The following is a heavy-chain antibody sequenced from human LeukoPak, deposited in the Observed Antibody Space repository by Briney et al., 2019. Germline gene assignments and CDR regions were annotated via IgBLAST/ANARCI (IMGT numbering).Heavy chain of an antibody. CDR2: IYYSGST. CDR3: ARGSGSLTDAFDI. D-gene: IGHD3-10*01. V-gene: IGHV4-39*07. J-gene: IGHJ3*02. Sequence: SETLSLTCIVSGGSISSSIYYWGWIRQPPGKGLEWIGSIYYSGSTYYNPSLKSRVTISVDTSKNQFSLKLSSVTAADTAGYYCARGSGSLTDAFDIWGQGTMVTVSS. CDR1: GGSISSSIYY.